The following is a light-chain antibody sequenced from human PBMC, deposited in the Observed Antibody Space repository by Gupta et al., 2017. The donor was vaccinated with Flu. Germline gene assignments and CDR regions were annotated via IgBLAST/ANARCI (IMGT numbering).Light chain of an antibody. J-gene: IGKJ1*01. CDR3: QQYNNCPWT. CDR2: GAS. CDR1: QSVNSN. V-gene: IGKV3-15*01. Sequence: EIEMTQSPATLSVSPGERATLSCRASQSVNSNLAWYQQKPGQTPRLLIIGASTRATGIPARFSGSGSGTEFTLAISSLQSEDFAVYYCQQYNNCPWTFGQGTKVEIK.